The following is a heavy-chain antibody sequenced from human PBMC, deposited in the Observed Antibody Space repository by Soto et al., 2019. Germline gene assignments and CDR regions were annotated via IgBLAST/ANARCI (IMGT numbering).Heavy chain of an antibody. CDR2: MNPNGGNT. CDR1: GYTFSNYE. J-gene: IGHJ6*02. CDR3: ARGIRATGTTPDYYYYGMDI. D-gene: IGHD1-7*01. V-gene: IGHV1-8*01. Sequence: DSVKVSCKASGYTFSNYEINWVRQATGQGLEWMGWMNPNGGNTGYAQTFQGRVTLTRNTSTDTAYMELSSLRSEDTAVYYCARGIRATGTTPDYYYYGMDIWGQGTTVTV.